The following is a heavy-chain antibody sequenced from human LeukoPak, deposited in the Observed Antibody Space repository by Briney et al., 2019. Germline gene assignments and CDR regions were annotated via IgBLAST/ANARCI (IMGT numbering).Heavy chain of an antibody. V-gene: IGHV4-39*07. D-gene: IGHD3-22*01. CDR2: IYYSGST. CDR3: ARDAGDYYDSSGYPDY. J-gene: IGHJ4*02. Sequence: SETLSLTCTVSGGSISSGDYYWSWIRQPPGKGLEWIGSIYYSGSTYYNPSLKSRVTISVDASKNQFSLKLSSVTAADTAVYYCARDAGDYYDSSGYPDYWGQGTLVTVSS. CDR1: GGSISSGDYY.